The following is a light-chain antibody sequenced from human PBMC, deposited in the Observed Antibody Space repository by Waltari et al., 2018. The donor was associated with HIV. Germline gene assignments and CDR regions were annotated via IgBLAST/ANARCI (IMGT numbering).Light chain of an antibody. CDR1: KVGRKH. CDR3: QVWDIISAYVI. V-gene: IGLV3-21*02. Sequence: SSVPTQPPSVSVARGQSVSLPCEGTKVGRKHVILYQQKPGRAPVLVVYDDSERPSGIPDRFFGSKSWNTATLSTSRFGVGDGADYYCQVWDIISAYVIVGGGTKLTDL. J-gene: IGLJ2*01. CDR2: DDS.